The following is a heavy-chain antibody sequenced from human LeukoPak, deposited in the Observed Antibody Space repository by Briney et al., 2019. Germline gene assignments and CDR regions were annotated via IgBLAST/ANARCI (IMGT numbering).Heavy chain of an antibody. J-gene: IGHJ5*02. Sequence: SETLSLTCTVSGGSISGYYWSWIRQPPGKGLGWIGYIYYSGSTNYNPSLKSRVTISIDASKNQFSLKLSSVTAADTAIYSCARGYSSSWYWLDPWGQGTLVTVSS. CDR1: GGSISGYY. CDR2: IYYSGST. V-gene: IGHV4-59*01. D-gene: IGHD6-13*01. CDR3: ARGYSSSWYWLDP.